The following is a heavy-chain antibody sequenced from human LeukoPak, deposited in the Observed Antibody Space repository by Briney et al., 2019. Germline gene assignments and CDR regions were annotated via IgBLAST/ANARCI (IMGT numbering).Heavy chain of an antibody. CDR1: GGSISSYY. Sequence: SETLSLTCTVSGGSISSYYWSWIRQPPGKGLEWIGSIYYSGSTYYNPSLKSRVTISVDTSKNQFSLKLSPVTAADTAVYYCARGSAFGTMIVVVPYYFDYWGQGTLVTVSS. D-gene: IGHD3-22*01. J-gene: IGHJ4*02. CDR2: IYYSGST. V-gene: IGHV4-59*12. CDR3: ARGSAFGTMIVVVPYYFDY.